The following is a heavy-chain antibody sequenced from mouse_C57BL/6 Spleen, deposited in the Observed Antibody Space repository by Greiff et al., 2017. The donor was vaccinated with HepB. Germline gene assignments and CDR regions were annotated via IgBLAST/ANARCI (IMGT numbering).Heavy chain of an antibody. D-gene: IGHD1-1*01. CDR1: GFTFSSYA. Sequence: EVHLVESGGGLVKPGGSLKLSCAASGFTFSSYAMSWVRQTPEKRLEWVATISDGGSYTYYPDNVKGRFTISRDNAKNNLYLQMSHLKSEDTAMYYCARAITTVWYFDVWGTGTTVTVSS. V-gene: IGHV5-4*01. J-gene: IGHJ1*03. CDR2: ISDGGSYT. CDR3: ARAITTVWYFDV.